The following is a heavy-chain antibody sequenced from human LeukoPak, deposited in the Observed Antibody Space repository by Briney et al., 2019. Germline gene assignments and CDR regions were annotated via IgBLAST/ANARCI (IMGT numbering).Heavy chain of an antibody. D-gene: IGHD3-22*01. CDR3: ARDTFTHSSGYPYTHYYYYYMDV. V-gene: IGHV1-46*01. J-gene: IGHJ6*03. Sequence: ASVTVSCKASGYTFTSYYMHWVRQPPGQGLEWMGIINPSGGSTSYAQKFQGRVTMTRDTSTSTVYMELSSLRSEDTAVYYCARDTFTHSSGYPYTHYYYYYMDVWGKGTTVTVSS. CDR1: GYTFTSYY. CDR2: INPSGGST.